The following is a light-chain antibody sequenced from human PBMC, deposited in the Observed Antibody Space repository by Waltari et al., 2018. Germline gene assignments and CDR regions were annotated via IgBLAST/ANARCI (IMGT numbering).Light chain of an antibody. Sequence: EIVLTQSPGTLSLSPGERATLSCRASQSVSSNYLAWYQQKSGQAPRLLIYGASSRATGIPDRFSGSGSGTDFTLTINRLEPEDFAVYYCQQFGNSSWTFGQGTKVEIK. V-gene: IGKV3-20*01. CDR1: QSVSSNY. J-gene: IGKJ1*01. CDR2: GAS. CDR3: QQFGNSSWT.